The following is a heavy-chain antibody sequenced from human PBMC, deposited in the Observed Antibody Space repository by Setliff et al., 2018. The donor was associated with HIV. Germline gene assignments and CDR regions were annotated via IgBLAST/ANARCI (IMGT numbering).Heavy chain of an antibody. J-gene: IGHJ5*02. V-gene: IGHV4-4*07. Sequence: SETLSLTCSASGASMSGFYWNWIRQPAGKGLEWIGRIHSGGSTNHNPSLKSRVTMSVDTSKNHFSLSLSSVTAADTAVYYCAREKSDYGGQNWFDPWGQGTLVTVSS. CDR2: IHSGGST. CDR1: GASMSGFY. CDR3: AREKSDYGGQNWFDP. D-gene: IGHD4-17*01.